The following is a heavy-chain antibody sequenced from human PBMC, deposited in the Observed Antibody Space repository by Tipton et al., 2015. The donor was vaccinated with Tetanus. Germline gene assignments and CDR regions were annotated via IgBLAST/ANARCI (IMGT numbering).Heavy chain of an antibody. V-gene: IGHV5-51*01. CDR3: ARAHCTDGVCNFDF. Sequence: EVQLVQSGGEVKKPGESLKISCKGSGYIFNNYWIGWVRQKHGKGLEWMGIIYPGDSDTRYSPSFQGQVTISVDKSINTAYLQWSSLKASDTSMFYCARAHCTDGVCNFDFWGQGALVTVAS. J-gene: IGHJ4*02. D-gene: IGHD2-8*01. CDR1: GYIFNNYW. CDR2: IYPGDSDT.